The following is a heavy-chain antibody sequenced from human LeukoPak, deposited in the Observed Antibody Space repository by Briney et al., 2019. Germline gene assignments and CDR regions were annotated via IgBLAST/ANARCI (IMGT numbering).Heavy chain of an antibody. CDR2: ISTYNGNT. J-gene: IGHJ6*03. CDR3: ARSGAYGYYYYYYYMDV. CDR1: GYTVTNYG. Sequence: ASVKVSCKASGYTVTNYGINWVRQAPGQGLEWMGWISTYNGNTNYAQKLQGRVAMTTDTSTSTAYMELRSLRSDDTAVYYCARSGAYGYYYYYYYMDVWGKGTTVTVSS. D-gene: IGHD5-12*01. V-gene: IGHV1-18*01.